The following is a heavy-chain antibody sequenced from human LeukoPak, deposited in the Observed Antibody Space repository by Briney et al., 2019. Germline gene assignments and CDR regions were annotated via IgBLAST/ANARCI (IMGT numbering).Heavy chain of an antibody. CDR1: GFSFEDHA. V-gene: IGHV3-9*01. CDR2: ISWSGDRM. D-gene: IGHD2-2*01. CDR3: AKDLGGSATTV. Sequence: GRSLRVSCVASGFSFEDHAMHWVRHAPRRGLEWVSSISWSGDRMGYADAVKGRFTISRDNAKNSLFLQMNSLRVEDTALYYCAKDLGGSATTVWGQGTLVTVSS. J-gene: IGHJ4*02.